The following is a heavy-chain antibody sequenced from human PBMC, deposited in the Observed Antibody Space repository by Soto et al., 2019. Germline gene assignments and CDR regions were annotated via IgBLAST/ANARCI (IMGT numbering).Heavy chain of an antibody. J-gene: IGHJ4*02. CDR2: IYTSGST. Sequence: NPSETLSLTCTVSGGSISSYYWSWIRQPAGKGLEWIGRIYTSGSTNYNPSLKSRVTMSVDTSKNQFSLKLSSVTAADTAVYYCASERGDDSSGYYLDYWGQGTLVTVSS. CDR3: ASERGDDSSGYYLDY. D-gene: IGHD3-22*01. CDR1: GGSISSYY. V-gene: IGHV4-4*07.